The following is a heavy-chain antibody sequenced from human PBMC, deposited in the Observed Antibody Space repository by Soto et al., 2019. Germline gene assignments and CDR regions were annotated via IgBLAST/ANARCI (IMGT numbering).Heavy chain of an antibody. CDR1: GFTFSSYS. D-gene: IGHD6-6*01. J-gene: IGHJ5*02. Sequence: SCAASGFTFSSYSMKWVRQAPGKGLEWVSYISSSSSTIYYADSVKGRFTISRDNAKNSLYLQMNSLRDEDTAVYYCARNSSSSWDGWFDPWGQGTLVTVSS. CDR2: ISSSSSTI. V-gene: IGHV3-48*02. CDR3: ARNSSSSWDGWFDP.